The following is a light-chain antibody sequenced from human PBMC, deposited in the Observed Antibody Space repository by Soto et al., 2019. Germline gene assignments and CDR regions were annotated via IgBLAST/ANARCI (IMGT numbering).Light chain of an antibody. V-gene: IGKV1-5*03. Sequence: DIRMTQSPSTLSASVGDRVTITCRASQSIRSYLAWYQQKSGKVPKLLIYQASTLANGVPSRFSGSGSRTEFTLTISSLQPDDFATYYCQQYNAFWTFGQGTKVEIK. CDR3: QQYNAFWT. CDR1: QSIRSY. CDR2: QAS. J-gene: IGKJ1*01.